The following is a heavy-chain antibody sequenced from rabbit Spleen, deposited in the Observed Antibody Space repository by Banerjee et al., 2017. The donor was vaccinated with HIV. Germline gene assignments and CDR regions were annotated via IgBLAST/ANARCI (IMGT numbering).Heavy chain of an antibody. CDR3: ARDRRNNDNRFDRLDL. V-gene: IGHV1S40*01. Sequence: QSLEESGGGLVQPEGSLTLTCTASGFSFSDRDVMCWVRQAPGKGLEWIACIYAGSSGSTYYASWAKGRFTISKTSSTTVTLQMTSLTAADTATYFCARDRRNNDNRFDRLDLWGQGTLVTVS. CDR1: GFSFSDRDV. CDR2: IYAGSSGST. J-gene: IGHJ5*01.